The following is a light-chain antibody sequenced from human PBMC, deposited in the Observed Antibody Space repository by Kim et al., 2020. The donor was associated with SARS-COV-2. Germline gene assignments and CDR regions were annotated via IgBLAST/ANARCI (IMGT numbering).Light chain of an antibody. CDR2: GAS. CDR1: QSVSSN. CDR3: QKYNNWPPYT. V-gene: IGKV3-15*01. Sequence: VSPGERATLSCRASQSVSSNLAWYQQKPGQAPRLLIYGASTRATGIPARFSGSGSGTEFTLTISSLQSEDFAVYYCQKYNNWPPYTCGQGTKLEI. J-gene: IGKJ2*01.